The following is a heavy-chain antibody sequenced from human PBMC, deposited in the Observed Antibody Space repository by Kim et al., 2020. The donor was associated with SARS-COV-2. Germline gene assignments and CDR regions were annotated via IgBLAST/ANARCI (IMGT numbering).Heavy chain of an antibody. V-gene: IGHV2-70*11. CDR3: ARVYYDILTTTYYGMDV. CDR2: IDWDDDK. Sequence: SGPTLVNPTQPLTLTCTFSGFSLSTSGMCVSWIRQPPGKALEWLARIDWDDDKYYSTSLKTRLTISKDTSKNQVVLTMTNMDPVDTATYYCARVYYDILTTTYYGMDVWGQGTTVTVSS. J-gene: IGHJ6*02. D-gene: IGHD3-9*01. CDR1: GFSLSTSGMC.